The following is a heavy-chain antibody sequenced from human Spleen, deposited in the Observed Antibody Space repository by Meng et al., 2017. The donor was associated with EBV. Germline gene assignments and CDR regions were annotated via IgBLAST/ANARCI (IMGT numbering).Heavy chain of an antibody. Sequence: GQLIQSGNEMKKTGSSVMSSCKPFVYICPKFGINWVRHAPGQGLEWLGWISTYNDNANNAPALRDRVTMTTDTSANTVYLDLRNLRSDDTAVYYCTRGDLWGQGTLVTVSS. J-gene: IGHJ4*02. CDR1: VYICPKFG. CDR2: ISTYNDNA. CDR3: TRGDL. V-gene: IGHV1-18*01.